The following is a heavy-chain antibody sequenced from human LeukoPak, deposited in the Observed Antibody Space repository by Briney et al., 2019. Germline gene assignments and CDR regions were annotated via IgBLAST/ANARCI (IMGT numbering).Heavy chain of an antibody. CDR1: GFTFSSHW. V-gene: IGHV3-7*01. Sequence: PGGSLRLSCAASGFTFSSHWMSWVRQAPGKGLEWVANIKQDGSEKYYVDSVKGRFTISRDNAKNSLYLQMNSPRAEDTAVYYCARETYYYDSSGFPSDAFDIWGQGTMVTVSS. CDR2: IKQDGSEK. J-gene: IGHJ3*02. D-gene: IGHD3-22*01. CDR3: ARETYYYDSSGFPSDAFDI.